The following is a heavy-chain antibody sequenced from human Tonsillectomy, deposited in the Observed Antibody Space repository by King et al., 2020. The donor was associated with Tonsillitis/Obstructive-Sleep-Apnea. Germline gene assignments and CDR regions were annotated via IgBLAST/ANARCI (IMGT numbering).Heavy chain of an antibody. CDR2: IYYSGST. CDR1: GGPISHYF. V-gene: IGHV4-59*01. J-gene: IGHJ6*02. Sequence: VQLQESGPGLVKPSETLSLTCTVSGGPISHYFWSWIRQPPGRGLEWIGDIYYSGSTRYNPSLKSRVTISLDTSENQFSLKLTSVTAADTAVYYCARDTSSLPLYYYAMVVWGQGTTVTVSS. CDR3: ARDTSSLPLYYYAMVV. D-gene: IGHD2-2*01.